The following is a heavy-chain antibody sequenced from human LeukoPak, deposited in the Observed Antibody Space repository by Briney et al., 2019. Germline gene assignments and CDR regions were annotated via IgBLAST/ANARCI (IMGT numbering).Heavy chain of an antibody. J-gene: IGHJ4*02. CDR3: ARGQGYEYGSGISYYFDY. CDR2: IYSDERT. D-gene: IGHD3-10*01. CDR1: GVTVSSNY. V-gene: IGHV3-66*01. Sequence: GGSLRLSCAASGVTVSSNYMSWVRQAPGKGLEWVSVIYSDERTFYADSVKGRLTISRDNSKNTLYLQMNNLRAEDTAVYYCARGQGYEYGSGISYYFDYWGRGTLVTVSS.